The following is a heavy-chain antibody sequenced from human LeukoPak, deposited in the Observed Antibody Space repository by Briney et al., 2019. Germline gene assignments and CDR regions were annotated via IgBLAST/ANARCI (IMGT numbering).Heavy chain of an antibody. CDR2: ISDYNENT. Sequence: GGSLRLSCAASGIYDMSWVRQAPGKGLEWVSSISDYNENTYYADYVRGRFTISRDNSNNTVYVQMNSLRAEDTAVYYCAKSRSGSANWALQIFDNWGQGTLVTVSS. J-gene: IGHJ4*02. CDR3: AKSRSGSANWALQIFDN. V-gene: IGHV3-23*01. CDR1: GIYD. D-gene: IGHD1-1*01.